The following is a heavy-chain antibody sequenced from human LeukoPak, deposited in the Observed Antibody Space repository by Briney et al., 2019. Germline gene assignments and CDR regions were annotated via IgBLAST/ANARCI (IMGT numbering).Heavy chain of an antibody. CDR3: ARVSGWYVGGIDY. CDR2: IRYDGSNK. J-gene: IGHJ4*02. V-gene: IGHV3-30*02. D-gene: IGHD6-19*01. CDR1: GFTFSSYG. Sequence: PGGSLRLSCAASGFTFSSYGMHWVRQAPGKGLEWVAFIRYDGSNKYYADSVKGRFTISRGNAKNSLYLQMNSLRAEDTAVYYCARVSGWYVGGIDYWGQGTLVTVSS.